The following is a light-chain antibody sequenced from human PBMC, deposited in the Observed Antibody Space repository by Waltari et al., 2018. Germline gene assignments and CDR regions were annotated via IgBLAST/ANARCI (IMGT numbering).Light chain of an antibody. CDR1: DSNIGSNT. Sequence: QSQLTQPPSASGTPGQTVTISCSGSDSNIGSNTVNWYQQFPGTAPQPLIYGRGQRPSGVPDRFSDSKSGTSASLAITGLQSDDEATYYCAAWDDSVNGRVIFGGGTKLTVL. J-gene: IGLJ2*01. V-gene: IGLV1-44*01. CDR2: GRG. CDR3: AAWDDSVNGRVI.